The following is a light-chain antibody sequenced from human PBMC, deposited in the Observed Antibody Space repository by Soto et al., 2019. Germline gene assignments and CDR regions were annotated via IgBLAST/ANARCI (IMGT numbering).Light chain of an antibody. CDR2: GAS. CDR1: QSVSSN. Sequence: EIVMTQSPATLSVSPGKRATLSCRASQSVSSNLAWYQQKPGQAPRLLIYGASTRATGIPARFSGSGSGTEFTLTTSSQQSEDFAVYYCQQYNNWGTFGQGTKVQIK. V-gene: IGKV3-15*01. CDR3: QQYNNWGT. J-gene: IGKJ1*01.